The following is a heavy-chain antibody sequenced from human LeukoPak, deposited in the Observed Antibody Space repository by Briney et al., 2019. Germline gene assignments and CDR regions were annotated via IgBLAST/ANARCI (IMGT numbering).Heavy chain of an antibody. J-gene: IGHJ6*03. CDR2: IYYSGST. CDR1: GGSISSSSYY. D-gene: IGHD3-9*01. Sequence: SETLSLTCTVSGGSISSSSYYWGWIRQPPGKGLEWIGSIYYSGSTYYNPSLKSRVTISVDTSKNQFSLKLSSVTAADTAVYYCARDVGVRYFDWYYYMDVWGKGTTVTVSS. V-gene: IGHV4-39*07. CDR3: ARDVGVRYFDWYYYMDV.